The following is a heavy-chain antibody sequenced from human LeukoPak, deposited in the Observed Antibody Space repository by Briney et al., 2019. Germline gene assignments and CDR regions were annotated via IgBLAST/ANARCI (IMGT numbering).Heavy chain of an antibody. V-gene: IGHV3-7*04. CDR1: GFTFGDYG. J-gene: IGHJ4*02. CDR2: IKQDGSEK. D-gene: IGHD3-9*01. CDR3: AREGDYDIFDSLDY. Sequence: GGSLRLSCTASGFTFGDYGMSWVRQAPGKGLEWVANIKQDGSEKYYVDSVKGRFTISRDNAKNSLYLQMNSLRAEDTAVYYCAREGDYDIFDSLDYWGQGTLVTVSS.